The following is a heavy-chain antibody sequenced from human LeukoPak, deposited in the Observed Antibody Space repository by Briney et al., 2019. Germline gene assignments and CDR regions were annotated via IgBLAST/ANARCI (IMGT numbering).Heavy chain of an antibody. Sequence: SETLSLTCTVSGGSISSYYWSWIRQPPGKGLEWIGYIYYSGSTNYNPSLKSRVTISVDTSKNQFSLKLSSVTAADTAVYYCARENDYGDYYYGKDVWGQGTTVTVSS. CDR3: ARENDYGDYYYGKDV. CDR2: IYYSGST. J-gene: IGHJ6*02. D-gene: IGHD4-17*01. CDR1: GGSISSYY. V-gene: IGHV4-59*01.